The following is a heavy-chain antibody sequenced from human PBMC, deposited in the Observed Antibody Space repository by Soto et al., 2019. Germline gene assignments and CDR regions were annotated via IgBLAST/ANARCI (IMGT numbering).Heavy chain of an antibody. D-gene: IGHD3-22*01. V-gene: IGHV4-59*02. Sequence: QMQLQASGPGLVKPSETPSLTCNVSGASVSHGYWSWIRQPPGKGLEWIGFMYFGGSFNYTPSLTSRATISVETSKNQFSMKLTSVTASDTAVYYCARSYYDSTGFAVDPWGQGTLVTVSS. CDR1: GASVSHGY. CDR2: MYFGGSF. CDR3: ARSYYDSTGFAVDP. J-gene: IGHJ5*02.